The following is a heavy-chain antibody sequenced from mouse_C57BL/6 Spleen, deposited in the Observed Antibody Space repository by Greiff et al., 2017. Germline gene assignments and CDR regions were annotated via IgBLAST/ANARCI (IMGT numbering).Heavy chain of an antibody. J-gene: IGHJ2*01. Sequence: VQLQQSGAELVMPGASVKLSCKASGYTFTSYWMHWVKQRPGQGLEWIGEIDPSDSYTNYNQKFKGKSTLTVDKSSSTAYMQLSSLTSEDSAVYYCARIMGDYGFDYWGQGTTLTVSS. CDR1: GYTFTSYW. D-gene: IGHD2-4*01. CDR3: ARIMGDYGFDY. V-gene: IGHV1-69*01. CDR2: IDPSDSYT.